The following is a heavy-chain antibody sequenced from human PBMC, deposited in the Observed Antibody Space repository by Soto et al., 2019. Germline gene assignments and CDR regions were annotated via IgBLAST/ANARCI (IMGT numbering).Heavy chain of an antibody. J-gene: IGHJ3*02. CDR3: ARAGARIVVVPAAIRLGAFDI. V-gene: IGHV4-39*01. CDR1: GGSISSSSYY. Sequence: QLQLQESGPGLVKPSGTLSLTCTVSGGSISSSSYYWGWIRQPPGEGLGGIGRIYYSGGTYYNPSLKSRVTISVDTSKNQFSLKLSSVTAADTAVYYCARAGARIVVVPAAIRLGAFDIWGQGTMVTVSS. CDR2: IYYSGGT. D-gene: IGHD2-2*01.